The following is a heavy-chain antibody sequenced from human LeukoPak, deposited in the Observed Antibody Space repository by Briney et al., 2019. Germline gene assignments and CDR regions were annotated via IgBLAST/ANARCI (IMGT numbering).Heavy chain of an antibody. CDR3: ATPSYNSGSYYIY. Sequence: PGGSLRLSCAASGFTFDDYGMSWVRQAPGQGLEWVSGINWNGGSTGYADSVKGRFTISRDNAKNSLYLQMNSLRAEDTAVYYCATPSYNSGSYYIYWGQGTLVTVSS. CDR2: INWNGGST. V-gene: IGHV3-20*04. J-gene: IGHJ4*01. D-gene: IGHD3-10*01. CDR1: GFTFDDYG.